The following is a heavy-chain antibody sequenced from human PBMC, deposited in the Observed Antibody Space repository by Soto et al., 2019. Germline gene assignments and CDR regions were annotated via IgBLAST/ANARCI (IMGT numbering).Heavy chain of an antibody. CDR3: VKDTYYYDSSGYYIFDY. Sequence: PGGSLRLSCAASGFTFSSYWMHWVRQAPGKGLVWVSRINRDGSSINYADSARGRVTISRDSSKNTLYLQMNSLRAEDTAVYYCVKDTYYYDSSGYYIFDYWGQGTLVTVSS. J-gene: IGHJ4*02. CDR2: INRDGSSI. CDR1: GFTFSSYW. V-gene: IGHV3-74*01. D-gene: IGHD3-22*01.